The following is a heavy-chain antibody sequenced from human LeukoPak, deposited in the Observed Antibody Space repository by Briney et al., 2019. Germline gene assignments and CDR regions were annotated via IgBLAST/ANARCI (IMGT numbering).Heavy chain of an antibody. CDR3: AGANFLGGEGDAFDI. D-gene: IGHD2-15*01. CDR2: IYTSGST. CDR1: GGSISSGSYY. Sequence: SETLSLTCTVSGGSISSGSYYWNWIRQPAGKGLEWIGRIYTSGSTNYNPSLKSRVTISVDTSKNQFSLKLSSVTAADTAVYYCAGANFLGGEGDAFDIWGQGTMVTVSS. V-gene: IGHV4-61*02. J-gene: IGHJ3*02.